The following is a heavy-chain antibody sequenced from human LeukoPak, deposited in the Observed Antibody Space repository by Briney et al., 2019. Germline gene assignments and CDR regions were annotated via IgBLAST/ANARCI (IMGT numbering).Heavy chain of an antibody. D-gene: IGHD3-10*01. J-gene: IGHJ4*02. CDR3: AGETGSGTPRAFDS. CDR1: GGSTSSYY. Sequence: SETLPLTCNVSGGSTSSYYWSWIRQPAGKGLEWIGRIYTSESTNYNPSLKSRVTMSVDTSKNQFSLKLNSVTAADTAVYYCAGETGSGTPRAFDSWGQGTLVTVSS. V-gene: IGHV4-4*07. CDR2: IYTSEST.